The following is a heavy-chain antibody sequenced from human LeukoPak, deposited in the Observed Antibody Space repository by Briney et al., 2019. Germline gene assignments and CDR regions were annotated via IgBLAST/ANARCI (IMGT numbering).Heavy chain of an antibody. CDR1: GLTFMSYA. J-gene: IGHJ4*02. CDR2: ISYDGTDK. D-gene: IGHD4-17*01. V-gene: IGHV3-30-3*01. CDR3: ARGPVSMTTVTT. Sequence: GGSLRLSCAASAASGLTFMSYAMHWVRQAPGKGLEWVAVISYDGTDKYYADSVKGRFIISRDNSKNTLYLQMNSLRAEDTAVYYCARGPVSMTTVTTRGQGSLVTVSS.